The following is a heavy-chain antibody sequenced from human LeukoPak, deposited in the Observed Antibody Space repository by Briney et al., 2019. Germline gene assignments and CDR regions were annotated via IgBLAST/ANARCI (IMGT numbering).Heavy chain of an antibody. CDR3: AKDGPARGYFDY. V-gene: IGHV3-9*01. J-gene: IGHJ4*02. CDR1: GFTFDDYA. CDR2: ISWNSGSI. Sequence: GGSLRLSCAASGFTFDDYAMHWVWQAPGKGLEWVSGISWNSGSIGYADSVKGRFTISRDNAKNSLYLQMNSLRAEDTALYYCAKDGPARGYFDYWGQGTLVTVSS.